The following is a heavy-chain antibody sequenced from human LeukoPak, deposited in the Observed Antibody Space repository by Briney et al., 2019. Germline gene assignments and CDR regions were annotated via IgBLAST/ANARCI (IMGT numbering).Heavy chain of an antibody. V-gene: IGHV3-48*03. J-gene: IGHJ4*02. CDR3: ARGGSSRPDY. CDR2: ISGDSRNI. Sequence: GGSLRLSCLASGFTFNNVEMNWIRQAPGKGLEWVASISGDSRNIYYAESAKGRFTISRDNARNSLYLQMNSLRAEDTAVYYCARGGSSRPDYWGQGTLVTVSS. CDR1: GFTFNNVE.